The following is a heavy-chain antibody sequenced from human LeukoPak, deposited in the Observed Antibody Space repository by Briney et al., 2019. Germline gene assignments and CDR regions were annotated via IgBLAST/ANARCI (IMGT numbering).Heavy chain of an antibody. D-gene: IGHD3-22*01. V-gene: IGHV3-21*01. J-gene: IGHJ4*02. Sequence: GGSLRLSCAASGFTFSSYSMNWVRQAPGKGLEWVSSISSSSSYIYYADSVKGRFTISRDNAKNSLYLQTNSLRAEDTAVYYCAREAYYYDSSGYHESTPFDYWGQGTLVTVSS. CDR1: GFTFSSYS. CDR3: AREAYYYDSSGYHESTPFDY. CDR2: ISSSSSYI.